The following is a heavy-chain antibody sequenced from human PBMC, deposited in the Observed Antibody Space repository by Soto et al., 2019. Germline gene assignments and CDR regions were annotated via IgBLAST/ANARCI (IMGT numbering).Heavy chain of an antibody. D-gene: IGHD2-15*01. Sequence: GASVKVSCKASGYTFTSYGISWVRQAPGQGLEWMGWISAYNGNTNYAQKLQGRVTMTTDTSTSTAYMELRSLRSDDTAVYYCARSSLGYCSGGSCYHNWFDPWGQGTLVTVSS. CDR3: ARSSLGYCSGGSCYHNWFDP. CDR2: ISAYNGNT. V-gene: IGHV1-18*01. CDR1: GYTFTSYG. J-gene: IGHJ5*02.